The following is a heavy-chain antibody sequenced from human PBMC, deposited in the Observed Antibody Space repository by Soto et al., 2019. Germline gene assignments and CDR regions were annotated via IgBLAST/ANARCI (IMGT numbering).Heavy chain of an antibody. J-gene: IGHJ6*02. V-gene: IGHV4-39*01. Sequence: SETLSLTCSVSGGSIRSSSYYWGWIRQPPGKGLEWIGSIYYSGSTYYNPSLKSRVTISVDTSKNQFSLKLSSVTAADTAVYYCARLYNYYGMDVWGQGTTVTVSS. CDR3: ARLYNYYGMDV. CDR2: IYYSGST. D-gene: IGHD3-10*01. CDR1: GGSIRSSSYY.